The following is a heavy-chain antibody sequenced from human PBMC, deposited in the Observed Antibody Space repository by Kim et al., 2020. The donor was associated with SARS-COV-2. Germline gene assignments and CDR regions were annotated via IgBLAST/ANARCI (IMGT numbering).Heavy chain of an antibody. CDR1: GFTFSSYG. D-gene: IGHD6-19*01. CDR2: IWYDGSNK. J-gene: IGHJ3*02. V-gene: IGHV3-33*01. CDR3: ARERSGWDAFDI. Sequence: GGSLRLSCAASGFTFSSYGMHWVRQAPGKGLEWVAVIWYDGSNKYYADSVKGRFTISRDNSKNTLYLQMNSLRAEDTAVYYCARERSGWDAFDIWGQGTMVTVSS.